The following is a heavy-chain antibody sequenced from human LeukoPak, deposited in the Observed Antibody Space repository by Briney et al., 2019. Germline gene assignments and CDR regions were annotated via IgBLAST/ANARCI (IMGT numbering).Heavy chain of an antibody. CDR1: GFTFSTYS. CDR3: ARADGDYGGKGRYYYYGMDV. D-gene: IGHD4-23*01. Sequence: TGGSLTLSCAASGFTFSTYSMNWVRQAPGKGLEWVSSISSSSSYIYYADSVKGRFTISRDNAKNSLYLQMNSLRAEDTAVYYCARADGDYGGKGRYYYYGMDVWGQGTTVTVSS. J-gene: IGHJ6*02. CDR2: ISSSSSYI. V-gene: IGHV3-21*04.